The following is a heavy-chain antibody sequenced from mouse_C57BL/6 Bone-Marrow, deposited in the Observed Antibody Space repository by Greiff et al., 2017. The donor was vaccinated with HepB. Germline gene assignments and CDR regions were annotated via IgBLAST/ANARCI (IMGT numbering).Heavy chain of an antibody. CDR3: ARGGPWGTYAMDY. D-gene: IGHD2-14*01. Sequence: DVQLQESGPGLVKPSQSLSLTCSVTGYSITSGYYWNWIRQFPGNKLEWMGYISYDGSNNYNPSLKNRISITRDTSKNQFFLKLNSVTTEDTATYYCARGGPWGTYAMDYWGQGTSVTVSS. CDR1: GYSITSGYY. CDR2: ISYDGSN. V-gene: IGHV3-6*01. J-gene: IGHJ4*01.